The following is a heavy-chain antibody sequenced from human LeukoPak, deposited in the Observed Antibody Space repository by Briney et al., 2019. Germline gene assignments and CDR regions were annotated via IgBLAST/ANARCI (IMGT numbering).Heavy chain of an antibody. CDR3: AKDYVLGMDV. CDR1: GFTVSSNY. Sequence: GGSLRLSCAASGFTVSSNYMHWVRQAPGKGLEWVAFIRYDGSNKYYADSVKGRFTISRDNSKNTLYLQMNSLRAEDTAVYYCAKDYVLGMDVWGKGTTVTVSS. D-gene: IGHD1-26*01. J-gene: IGHJ6*04. CDR2: IRYDGSNK. V-gene: IGHV3-30*02.